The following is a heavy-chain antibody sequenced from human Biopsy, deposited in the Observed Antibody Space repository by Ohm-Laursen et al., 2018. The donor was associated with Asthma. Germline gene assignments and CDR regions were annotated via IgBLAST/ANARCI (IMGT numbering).Heavy chain of an antibody. Sequence: SLRLSCTASGFTFGDYWMSWVRQVPGKGLEWVANIKHDGTEKNHVDSLKGRFTISRDIAKTSLYLQMNSLRAEDTAVYYCARTFHFWSPYHAEHYQLWGQGTLVTVPS. CDR1: GFTFGDYW. V-gene: IGHV3-7*01. CDR3: ARTFHFWSPYHAEHYQL. CDR2: IKHDGTEK. D-gene: IGHD3-3*02. J-gene: IGHJ1*01.